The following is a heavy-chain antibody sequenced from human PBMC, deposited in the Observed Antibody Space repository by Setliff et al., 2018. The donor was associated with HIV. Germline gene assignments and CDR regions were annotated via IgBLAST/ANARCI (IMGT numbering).Heavy chain of an antibody. CDR2: ISRSSSYI. CDR1: GFTCSSHS. D-gene: IGHD3-10*01. J-gene: IGHJ6*02. CDR3: ARPGSSSYYYAMDV. V-gene: IGHV3-21*04. Sequence: LSLSCAASGFTCSSHSMNWVRQAPGKGLEWVSSISRSSSYIYYSDSVKGRFTISRDNAGNSLYLQMNSLRAADTGVYYCARPGSSSYYYAMDVWGLGTTVTVSS.